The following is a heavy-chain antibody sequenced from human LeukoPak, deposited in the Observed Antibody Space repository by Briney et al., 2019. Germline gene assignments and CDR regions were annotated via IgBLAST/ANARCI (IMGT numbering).Heavy chain of an antibody. CDR1: GYTFTSYA. Sequence: GASMKVSCKASGYTFTSYAMHWVRQAPGQRLEWMGWINAGNGNTKYSQKFQGRVTITRDTSASTAYMELSSLRSEDTAVYYCASPAEGSYYSPLDYWGQGTLVTVSS. D-gene: IGHD1-26*01. J-gene: IGHJ4*02. CDR2: INAGNGNT. V-gene: IGHV1-3*01. CDR3: ASPAEGSYYSPLDY.